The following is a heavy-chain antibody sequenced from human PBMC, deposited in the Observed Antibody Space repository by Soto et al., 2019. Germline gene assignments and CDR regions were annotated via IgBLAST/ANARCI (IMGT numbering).Heavy chain of an antibody. CDR3: ARAFYGMDV. CDR2: IDWEDTK. J-gene: IGHJ6*02. CDR1: GFSLSGSGMR. Sequence: SGPTLVNPTQTLTLTCTVSGFSLSGSGMRVTWIRQPPGKALEWLARIDWEDTKLYSTSLKTRLTISKDTSKNQVVLTMTNVDPADTGTYYCARAFYGMDVWGQGTTVTVS. V-gene: IGHV2-70*04.